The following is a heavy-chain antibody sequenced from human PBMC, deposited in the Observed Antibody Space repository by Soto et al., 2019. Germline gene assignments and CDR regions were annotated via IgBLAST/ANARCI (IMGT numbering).Heavy chain of an antibody. CDR1: GFTYSSYA. J-gene: IGHJ4*02. V-gene: IGHV3-48*02. Sequence: GVSLRLSWAASGFTYSSYAMNWVRPAPEKGLEWVAYISASSSSIYYADSVKGRFTISRDNAKNSLYLQMNSLRDEDTAVYYCTRDFTWSEVYWGQGVQVTVSS. CDR3: TRDFTWSEVY. D-gene: IGHD3-3*01. CDR2: ISASSSSI.